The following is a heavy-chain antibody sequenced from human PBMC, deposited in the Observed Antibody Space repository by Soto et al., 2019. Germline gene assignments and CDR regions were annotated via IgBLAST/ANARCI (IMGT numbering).Heavy chain of an antibody. CDR1: GFTFSSYA. V-gene: IGHV3-23*01. J-gene: IGHJ4*02. Sequence: GGSLRLSCAASGFTFSSYAMSWVRQAPGKGLEWVSAISGSGGSTYYADSVKGRFTISRDNSKNTLYLQMNSLRAEDTAVYYCAKEGLVPLLWFGELSKAAHCPDYWGQGTLVTVSS. D-gene: IGHD3-10*01. CDR2: ISGSGGST. CDR3: AKEGLVPLLWFGELSKAAHCPDY.